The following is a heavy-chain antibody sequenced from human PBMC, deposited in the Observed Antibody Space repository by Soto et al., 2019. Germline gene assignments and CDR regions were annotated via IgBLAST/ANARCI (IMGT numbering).Heavy chain of an antibody. J-gene: IGHJ4*02. CDR3: SKARSGRGHEGYCFDN. CDR2: MSYDGRDK. Sequence: QVQLVESGGGVVQPGRSLRLSCAASGFTFISYGMPWVRQAPGKGLEWLAVMSYDGRDKYYADSVRGRFTISRDNSKNTVYLQLNSMRVEDTAVYYCSKARSGRGHEGYCFDNWGQGTLVAVSS. V-gene: IGHV3-30*18. CDR1: GFTFISYG. D-gene: IGHD2-15*01.